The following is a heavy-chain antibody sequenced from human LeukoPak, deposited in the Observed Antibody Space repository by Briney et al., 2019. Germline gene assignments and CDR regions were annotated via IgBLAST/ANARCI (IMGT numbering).Heavy chain of an antibody. V-gene: IGHV1-46*01. CDR2: INPSGGST. Sequence: ASVKVSCKASGYTFTTYYMHWVRQAPGQGLEWMGIINPSGGSTTYAQNFQGRVTMTRGTSTSAVYMEVSSLRSEDTAVYYCARDRRSRAFDIWGQGTMVTVSS. CDR3: ARDRRSRAFDI. J-gene: IGHJ3*02. CDR1: GYTFTTYY.